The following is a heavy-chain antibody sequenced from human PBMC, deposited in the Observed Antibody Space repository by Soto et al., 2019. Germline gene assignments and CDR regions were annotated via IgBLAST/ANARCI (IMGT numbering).Heavy chain of an antibody. CDR3: ARSREFDY. V-gene: IGHV4-30-2*01. CDR1: GGSLSGATYS. CDR2: IFPSGTT. J-gene: IGHJ4*02. Sequence: SETLSLTCVVSGGSLSGATYSWNWIRQPPGKGLEWIGYIFPSGTTYYNPSLKSRVTISIDVSKNQFSLSLRSFTAADTAVYYCARSREFDYWSQGTLVTVSS.